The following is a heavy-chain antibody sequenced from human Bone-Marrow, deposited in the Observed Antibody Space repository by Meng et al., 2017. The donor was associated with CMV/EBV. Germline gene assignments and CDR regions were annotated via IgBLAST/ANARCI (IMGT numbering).Heavy chain of an antibody. J-gene: IGHJ4*02. CDR3: ARELRDTYNFDY. D-gene: IGHD5-24*01. CDR2: INPTGGNA. CDR1: RNTFTSYY. Sequence: ASVKVSCKTSRNTFTSYYIHWVRQAPGQGLECIGIINPTGGNAGYAQKFQGRVTMTRDTSATTVYMELSSLGSDDTAVYYCARELRDTYNFDYWGQGTLVTVSS. V-gene: IGHV1-46*01.